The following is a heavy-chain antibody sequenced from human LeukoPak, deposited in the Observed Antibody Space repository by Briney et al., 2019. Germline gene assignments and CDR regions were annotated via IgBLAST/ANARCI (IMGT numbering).Heavy chain of an antibody. Sequence: PSETLSLTCTVSGGSISSGDYYWSWIRQPPGKGLEWIGYIYYSGSTYYNPSLKSRVTISVDTSKNQFSLKLSSVTAADTAVYYCARESVDTAMKLDYYYGMDVWGQGTTVTVSS. D-gene: IGHD5-18*01. V-gene: IGHV4-30-4*01. CDR3: ARESVDTAMKLDYYYGMDV. CDR1: GGSISSGDYY. CDR2: IYYSGST. J-gene: IGHJ6*02.